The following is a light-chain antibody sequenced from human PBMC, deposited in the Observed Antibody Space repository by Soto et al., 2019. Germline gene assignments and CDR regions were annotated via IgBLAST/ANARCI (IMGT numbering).Light chain of an antibody. CDR3: QQRSNWPRSIT. J-gene: IGKJ5*01. CDR1: QSVSSY. Sequence: EIVLTQSPATLSVSPGERATLSCRASQSVSSYLAWYQQKPGQAPRLLIYDSSSRATGIPARFSGSGSGTDFTHTISSLEPEDFAVYYCQQRSNWPRSITFGQGTRLEI. CDR2: DSS. V-gene: IGKV3-11*01.